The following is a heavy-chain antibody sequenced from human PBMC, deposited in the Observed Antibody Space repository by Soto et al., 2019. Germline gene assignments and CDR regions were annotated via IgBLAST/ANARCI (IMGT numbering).Heavy chain of an antibody. V-gene: IGHV4-31*11. J-gene: IGHJ5*02. D-gene: IGHD3-22*01. CDR2: IYYSGST. CDR1: GGSFSGYY. CDR3: ARDYYYSSGYHTPSWFDP. Sequence: LSLTCAVYGGSFSGYYLRWIRQHPGKGLEWIGYIYYSGSTYYNPSLKSRVTISVDTSKNQFSLKLSSVTAADTAVYYCARDYYYSSGYHTPSWFDPWGQGTLVTDSS.